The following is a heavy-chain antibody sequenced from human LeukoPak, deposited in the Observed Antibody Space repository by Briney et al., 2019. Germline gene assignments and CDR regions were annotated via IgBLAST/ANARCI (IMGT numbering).Heavy chain of an antibody. Sequence: PSETLSLTCAVYGGSFSGYYWSWIRQPPGKGLEWIGEINHSGSTNYNPSLKSRVTISVDTSKNQFSLKLSSVTAADTAVYYCASLLRYFDWLPYAFDIWGQGTMVTVSS. V-gene: IGHV4-34*01. D-gene: IGHD3-9*01. CDR3: ASLLRYFDWLPYAFDI. CDR2: INHSGST. J-gene: IGHJ3*02. CDR1: GGSFSGYY.